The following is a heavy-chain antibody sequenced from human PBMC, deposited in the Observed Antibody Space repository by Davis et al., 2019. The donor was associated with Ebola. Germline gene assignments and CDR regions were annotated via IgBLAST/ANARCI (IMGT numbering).Heavy chain of an antibody. D-gene: IGHD3-10*01. Sequence: PGGSLRLSCAASGFTFSSYAMHWVRQAPGKGLEWVAVISYDGSNKYYADSVKGRFTISRDNSKNTLYLQMNSLRAEDTAVYYCARAGAYGMDVWGQGTTVTVSS. CDR2: ISYDGSNK. V-gene: IGHV3-30*04. CDR3: ARAGAYGMDV. J-gene: IGHJ6*02. CDR1: GFTFSSYA.